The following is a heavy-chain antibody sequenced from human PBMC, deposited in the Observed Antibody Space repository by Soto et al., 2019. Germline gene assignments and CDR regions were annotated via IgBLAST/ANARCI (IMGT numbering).Heavy chain of an antibody. CDR2: ISAYNGNT. CDR3: ARVDTTVDPNYYYYGMDV. V-gene: IGHV1-18*01. CDR1: GYTFTSYG. Sequence: QVQLVQSGAEVKKPGASVKVSCKASGYTFTSYGISWVRQAPGQGLEWMGWISAYNGNTNYAQKLQGRVTMTTDTSTSTAYMELRSLRADDTAVYYCARVDTTVDPNYYYYGMDVWGQGTTVTVSS. J-gene: IGHJ6*02. D-gene: IGHD4-4*01.